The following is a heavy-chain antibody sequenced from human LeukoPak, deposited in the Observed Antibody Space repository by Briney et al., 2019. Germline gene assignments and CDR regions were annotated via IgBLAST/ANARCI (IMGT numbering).Heavy chain of an antibody. CDR3: ARDTSSWYLGGDYYFDY. CDR1: GITVSSNY. D-gene: IGHD6-13*01. CDR2: ISSSSSYI. V-gene: IGHV3-21*01. Sequence: GGSLRLSCAASGITVSSNYMNWVRQAPGKGLEWVSSISSSSSYIYYADSVKGRFTISRDNAKNSLYLQMNSLRAEDTAVYYCARDTSSWYLGGDYYFDYWGQGTLVTVSS. J-gene: IGHJ4*02.